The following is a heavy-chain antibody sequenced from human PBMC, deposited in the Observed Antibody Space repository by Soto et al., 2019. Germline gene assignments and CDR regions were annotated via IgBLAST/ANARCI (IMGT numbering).Heavy chain of an antibody. CDR3: TRDASRDSSARGWFDP. J-gene: IGHJ5*02. Sequence: GESLKISCAASGFTFRSFTMNWVRQAPGKGLEWVSTISSNSAYIYYTDALRGRFTISRDNAKNSLHLQMNSLRAEDTAVYYCTRDASRDSSARGWFDPWGPGTLVTVSS. CDR2: ISSNSAYI. D-gene: IGHD6-13*01. V-gene: IGHV3-21*01. CDR1: GFTFRSFT.